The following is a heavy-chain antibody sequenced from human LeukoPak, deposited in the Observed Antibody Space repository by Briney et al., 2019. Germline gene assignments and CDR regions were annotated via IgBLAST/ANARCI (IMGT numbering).Heavy chain of an antibody. Sequence: GGSLRLSCAASGFTLSEYWMSWVRQAPGKGLEWVANIKPDGSEKYYVDSVKGRFTISRDNAKNSLYLQMNGLRAEDTAIYYCAGVYWGQGTLVTVSS. CDR2: IKPDGSEK. CDR1: GFTLSEYW. CDR3: AGVY. J-gene: IGHJ4*02. V-gene: IGHV3-7*01.